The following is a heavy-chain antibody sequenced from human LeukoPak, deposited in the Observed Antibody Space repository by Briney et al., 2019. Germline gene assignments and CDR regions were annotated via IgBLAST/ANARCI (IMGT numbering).Heavy chain of an antibody. Sequence: SQTLSLTCTVAGGSISSGSYYWSWIRQPAGKGLEWIGYIYYSGITNYNPSLKSRVTISVDTSKNQFSLKLSSVTAADTAVYYCARVGVVSASGYYYYMDVWGKGATVTISS. D-gene: IGHD2-15*01. CDR2: IYYSGIT. CDR3: ARVGVVSASGYYYYMDV. CDR1: GGSISSGSYY. J-gene: IGHJ6*03. V-gene: IGHV4-61*10.